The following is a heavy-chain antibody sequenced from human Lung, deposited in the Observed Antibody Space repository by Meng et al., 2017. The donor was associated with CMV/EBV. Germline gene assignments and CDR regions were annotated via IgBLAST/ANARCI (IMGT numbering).Heavy chain of an antibody. Sequence: GGSLRLXCKGPGYSFTNYWIGWVRQMPGKGLEWLGIIYPDDSDTRYSLSFQGQVTISADRSISTAHLQWSSLKASDSAMYYCARQAGYQQIYYYPMEVWGRGTXVTVAS. CDR1: GYSFTNYW. D-gene: IGHD2-2*01. V-gene: IGHV5-51*01. CDR3: ARQAGYQQIYYYPMEV. CDR2: IYPDDSDT. J-gene: IGHJ6*02.